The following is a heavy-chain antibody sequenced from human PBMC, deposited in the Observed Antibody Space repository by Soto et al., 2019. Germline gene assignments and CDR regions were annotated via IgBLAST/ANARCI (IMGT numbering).Heavy chain of an antibody. V-gene: IGHV4-59*01. Sequence: SSETLSLTCTVSGGSISNYYWSWFRQPPGKGLEWIGYIYYSGSTNYNPSLKSRVTISVDTSKNQFSLKLSSVTAADTAVYYCARVGTAMVWWFDPWGQGTLVTVSS. CDR3: ARVGTAMVWWFDP. CDR1: GGSISNYY. D-gene: IGHD5-18*01. CDR2: IYYSGST. J-gene: IGHJ5*02.